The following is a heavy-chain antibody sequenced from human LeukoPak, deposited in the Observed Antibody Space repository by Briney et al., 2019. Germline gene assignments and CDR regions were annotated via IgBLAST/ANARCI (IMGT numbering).Heavy chain of an antibody. CDR3: AREKDAFDI. J-gene: IGHJ3*02. V-gene: IGHV4-59*01. CDR2: IYYSGST. CDR1: GGSISSYF. Sequence: SETLSLTCTVSGGSISSYFWTWIRQPPGKGLEWIGYIYYSGSTNYNPSLKSRVTISVDTSKNQFSLKLSSVTAADTAVYYCAREKDAFDIWGQGTMVTVSS.